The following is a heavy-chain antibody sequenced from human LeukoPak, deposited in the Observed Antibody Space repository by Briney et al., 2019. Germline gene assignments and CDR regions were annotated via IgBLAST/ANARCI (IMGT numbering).Heavy chain of an antibody. CDR3: AVIGSYGAFDI. CDR1: AYTYTSYD. Sequence: ASVKLSRKASAYTYTSYDINWVRQATGQGLEWMGWMNPNSGNTGYAQNFQGRVTMTRNTSISTAYMELSSLRSEDTAVYYCAVIGSYGAFDIWGQGTMVTVSS. D-gene: IGHD1-26*01. J-gene: IGHJ3*02. CDR2: MNPNSGNT. V-gene: IGHV1-8*01.